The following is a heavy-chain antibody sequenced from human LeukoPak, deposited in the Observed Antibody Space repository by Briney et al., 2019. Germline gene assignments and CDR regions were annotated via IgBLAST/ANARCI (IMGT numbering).Heavy chain of an antibody. CDR1: GYTFTSYY. CDR3: ARATYTAMGTGDDY. CDR2: INPSGCST. J-gene: IGHJ4*02. V-gene: IGHV1-46*01. Sequence: GASVKVSCAASGYTFTSYYMHWVRQAPGQGLEWMGLINPSGCSTSYAPKFQGRVTMTSDTSTSTVYMELSSLGSEDTAVYYCARATYTAMGTGDDYWGQGTLVTVSS. D-gene: IGHD5-18*01.